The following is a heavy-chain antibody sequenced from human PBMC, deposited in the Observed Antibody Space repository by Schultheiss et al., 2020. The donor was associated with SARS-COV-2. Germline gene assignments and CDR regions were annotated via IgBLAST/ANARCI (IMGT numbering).Heavy chain of an antibody. V-gene: IGHV1-2*04. D-gene: IGHD4-17*01. CDR3: ARLATVTTMGGDAWAVDAFDI. J-gene: IGHJ3*02. CDR1: GYTFTGYY. CDR2: INPNSGGT. Sequence: ASVKVSCKASGYTFTGYYMHWVRQAPGQGLEWMGWINPNSGGTNYAQKFQGWVTMTRDTSISTAYMELSRLRSDDTAVYYCARLATVTTMGGDAWAVDAFDIWGQGTMDTVSS.